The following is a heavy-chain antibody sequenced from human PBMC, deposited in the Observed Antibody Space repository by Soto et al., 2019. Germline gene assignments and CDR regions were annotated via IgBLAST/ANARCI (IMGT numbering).Heavy chain of an antibody. V-gene: IGHV5-51*01. CDR2: IYPGDSDT. D-gene: IGHD3-10*01. CDR3: ARSHTMVRGVISWFDP. CDR1: GYSFTSYW. J-gene: IGHJ5*02. Sequence: GESLKISCKGSGYSFTSYWIGWVRQMTGKGLEWMGIIYPGDSDTRYSPSFQGQVTISADKSISTAYLQWSSLEASDTAMYYCARSHTMVRGVISWFDPWGQGTLVTVSS.